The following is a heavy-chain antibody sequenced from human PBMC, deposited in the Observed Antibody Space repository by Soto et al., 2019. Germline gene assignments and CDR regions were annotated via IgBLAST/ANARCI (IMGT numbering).Heavy chain of an antibody. CDR2: IWYDGSNK. D-gene: IGHD3-3*01. CDR3: SRDRGFGVVNDAFDI. V-gene: IGHV3-33*08. J-gene: IGHJ3*02. CDR1: GFTFSSYG. Sequence: GGSLRLSCAASGFTFSSYGMHWVRQAPGKGLEWVAVIWYDGSNKYYADSVKVRFTISRDNSKNTLYLQMNSLRAEDTAVYYCSRDRGFGVVNDAFDIWGQGTMVAVSS.